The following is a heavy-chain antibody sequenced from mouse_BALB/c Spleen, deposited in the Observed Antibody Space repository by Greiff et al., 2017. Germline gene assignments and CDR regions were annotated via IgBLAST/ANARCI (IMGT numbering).Heavy chain of an antibody. Sequence: EVMLVESGGGLVKPGGSLKLSRAASGFTFSSYAMSWVRQTPEKRLEWVASISSGGSTYYPDSVKGRFTISRDNARNILYLQMSSLRSEDTAMYYCARGLLDYWGQGTTLTVSS. CDR3: ARGLLDY. CDR2: ISSGGST. V-gene: IGHV5-6-5*01. D-gene: IGHD2-1*01. J-gene: IGHJ2*01. CDR1: GFTFSSYA.